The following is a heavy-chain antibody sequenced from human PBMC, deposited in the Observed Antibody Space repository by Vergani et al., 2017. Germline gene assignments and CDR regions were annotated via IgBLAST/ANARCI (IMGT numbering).Heavy chain of an antibody. J-gene: IGHJ5*02. CDR1: GGTFSSYT. V-gene: IGHV1-69*08. D-gene: IGHD1-26*01. Sequence: QVQLVQSGAEVKKPGSSVKVSCKASGGTFSSYTISWVRQAPGQGLEWMGRIIPILGIANYAQKFQGRVTITADKSTSTAYMELSSLRAEDTAVYYCARDPKQYSGCYSDWFDPWGQGTLVTVSS. CDR3: ARDPKQYSGCYSDWFDP. CDR2: IIPILGIA.